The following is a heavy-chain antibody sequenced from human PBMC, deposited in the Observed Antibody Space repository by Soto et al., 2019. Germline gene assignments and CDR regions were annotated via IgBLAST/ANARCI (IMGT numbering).Heavy chain of an antibody. J-gene: IGHJ4*02. CDR2: IYYSGST. CDR3: ARTRGYSSSWYYFDF. D-gene: IGHD6-13*01. Sequence: SETLSLTCTVSGGSVSSGSYFWSWIRQPPGKGLEWIGYIYYSGSTNYNPSLKSRVTISVDTSKNQFSLKLSSVTAADTAVYFCARTRGYSSSWYYFDFWGQGTLVNVPQ. CDR1: GGSVSSGSYF. V-gene: IGHV4-61*01.